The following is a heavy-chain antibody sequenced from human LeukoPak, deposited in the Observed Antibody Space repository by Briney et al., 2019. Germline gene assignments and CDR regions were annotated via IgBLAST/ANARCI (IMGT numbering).Heavy chain of an antibody. CDR3: ARFSRVEWSF. Sequence: GGSLRLSCAASGFTFSSYSMNWVRQAPGKGLEWVANIKQDGSVKQYVDSIKGRFTISRDNAKNTLYLQMDSLRVEDTAVYYCARFSRVEWSFWGQGTLVTVSS. D-gene: IGHD3-3*01. CDR1: GFTFSSYS. V-gene: IGHV3-7*01. J-gene: IGHJ4*02. CDR2: IKQDGSVK.